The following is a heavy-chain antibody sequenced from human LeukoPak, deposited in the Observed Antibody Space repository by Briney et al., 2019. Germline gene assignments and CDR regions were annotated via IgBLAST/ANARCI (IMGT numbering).Heavy chain of an antibody. CDR3: AKDPRGYSYGLFDY. D-gene: IGHD5-18*01. CDR1: GFTFSSYG. J-gene: IGHJ4*02. V-gene: IGHV3-30*02. CDR2: IRYDGSNK. Sequence: GGSLRLSCAASGFTFSSYGMHWVRQAPGKGLEGVAFIRYDGSNKYYADSVKGRFTISRDNSKNTLYLQMNSLRAEDTAVYYCAKDPRGYSYGLFDYWGQGTLVTVSS.